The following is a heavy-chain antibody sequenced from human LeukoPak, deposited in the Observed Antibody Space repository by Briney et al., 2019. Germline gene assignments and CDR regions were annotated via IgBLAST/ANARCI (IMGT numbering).Heavy chain of an antibody. CDR2: TSAYNGNT. CDR1: GYTFTSYG. D-gene: IGHD6-13*01. Sequence: ASVKVSCKASGYTFTSYGISWVRQAPGQGLEWMGWTSAYNGNTNYAQKLQGRVTMTTDTSTSTAYMEVRSLRSDDTAVYYCALGGGSSWYRYFDYWGQGTLVTVSS. J-gene: IGHJ4*02. V-gene: IGHV1-18*01. CDR3: ALGGGSSWYRYFDY.